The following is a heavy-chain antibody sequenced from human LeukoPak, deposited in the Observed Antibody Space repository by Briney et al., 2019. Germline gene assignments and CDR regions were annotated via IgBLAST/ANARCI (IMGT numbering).Heavy chain of an antibody. V-gene: IGHV1-18*01. J-gene: IGHJ5*02. Sequence: ASVKVSCKASGYTLTSYGISWVRQAPGQGLEWMGWISAYNGNTNYAQKLQGRVTMTTDTSTSTAYMELRSLRSDDTAEYYCARDLITMVRGVIRFDPCGQGTLVTVSS. CDR3: ARDLITMVRGVIRFDP. CDR2: ISAYNGNT. D-gene: IGHD3-10*01. CDR1: GYTLTSYG.